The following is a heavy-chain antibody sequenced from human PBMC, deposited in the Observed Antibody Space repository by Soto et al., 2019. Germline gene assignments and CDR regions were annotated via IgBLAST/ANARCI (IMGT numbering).Heavy chain of an antibody. J-gene: IGHJ6*02. CDR1: GGTFSSYA. CDR3: AKSPYYYDSSVYDLPYYYYGMHV. Sequence: QVQLVQSGAEVKKPGSSVKVSCKASGGTFSSYAISWVRQAPGQGLEWMGGIIPIFGTANYAQKFQGRVTIPADKPPATAYMNLSSFISEHPAFYYCAKSPYYYDSSVYDLPYYYYGMHVWGQGTTVTVSS. CDR2: IIPIFGTA. D-gene: IGHD3-22*01. V-gene: IGHV1-69*06.